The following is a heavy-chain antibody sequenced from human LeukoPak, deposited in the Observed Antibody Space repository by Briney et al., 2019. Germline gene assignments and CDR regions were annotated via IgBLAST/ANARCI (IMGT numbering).Heavy chain of an antibody. CDR2: IWYDGSNK. CDR1: GFIFSSYG. V-gene: IGHV3-33*01. J-gene: IGHJ4*02. D-gene: IGHD3-22*01. Sequence: GGSLRLSCAASGFIFSSYGMHWVRQAPGKGLEWVAVIWYDGSNKYYAGSVKGRFTICRDNSKNTLYLQMNSLRAEDTAVYYCAREPDSSGYYHYFDYWGQGTLVTDSS. CDR3: AREPDSSGYYHYFDY.